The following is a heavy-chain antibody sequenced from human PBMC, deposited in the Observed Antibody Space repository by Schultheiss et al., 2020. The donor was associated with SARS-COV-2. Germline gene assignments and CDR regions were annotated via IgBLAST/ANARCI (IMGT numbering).Heavy chain of an antibody. CDR3: ARDSRYYDTSGYYPSGLAGPFDY. Sequence: GGSLRLSCAASGFTFSNFVTHWVRQAPGKGLEWVAVISYDGSNIYYADSVKGRFTISRDNSKSTLYLQMNSLRAEDTAVYSCARDSRYYDTSGYYPSGLAGPFDYWGQGALVTVSS. CDR1: GFTFSNFV. D-gene: IGHD3-22*01. CDR2: ISYDGSNI. J-gene: IGHJ4*02. V-gene: IGHV3-30-3*01.